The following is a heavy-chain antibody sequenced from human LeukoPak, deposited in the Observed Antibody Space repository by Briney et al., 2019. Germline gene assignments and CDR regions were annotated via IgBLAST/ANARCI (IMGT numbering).Heavy chain of an antibody. J-gene: IGHJ5*02. CDR3: ARGGQAGTGDL. D-gene: IGHD3-10*01. CDR2: IKQDGSET. Sequence: GGSLRLSCAASGFTFRSYWMTWVRQSPGKGLEWVANIKQDGSETYHVDSVKGRFTISRDNAKDSLYLEMNSLRAEDTAVYYCARGGQAGTGDLWGQGTLVIVSS. V-gene: IGHV3-7*01. CDR1: GFTFRSYW.